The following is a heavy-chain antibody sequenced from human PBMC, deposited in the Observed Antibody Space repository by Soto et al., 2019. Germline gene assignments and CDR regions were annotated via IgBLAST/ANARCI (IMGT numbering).Heavy chain of an antibody. CDR3: ARLYCSGGSCYYYYYGMDV. CDR2: IKQDGSEK. V-gene: IGHV3-7*01. CDR1: GFTFSSYW. Sequence: EVQLVEFGGGLVQPGGSLRLSCAASGFTFSSYWMSWVRQAPGKGLEWVANIKQDGSEKSYVDSVKGRFTLSRDNAKSSLYLQMNSLRSEDTAVYYCARLYCSGGSCYYYYYGMDVWGQGTTVTVSS. D-gene: IGHD2-15*01. J-gene: IGHJ6*02.